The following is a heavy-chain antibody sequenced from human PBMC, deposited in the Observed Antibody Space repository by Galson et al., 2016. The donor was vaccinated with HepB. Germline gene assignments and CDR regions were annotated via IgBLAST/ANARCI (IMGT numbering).Heavy chain of an antibody. V-gene: IGHV1-69*13. CDR1: GGTSSSYA. J-gene: IGHJ4*02. CDR3: ARVDYYGSGTHYYFDY. Sequence: SVKVSCKASGGTSSSYAINRMRQAPGQGLEWMGGIIPMFGRANYAQRFQGKVTITADESTGTAYMEMSSLRSDDTAVYYCARVDYYGSGTHYYFDYWGQGTLVTVSS. D-gene: IGHD3-10*01. CDR2: IIPMFGRA.